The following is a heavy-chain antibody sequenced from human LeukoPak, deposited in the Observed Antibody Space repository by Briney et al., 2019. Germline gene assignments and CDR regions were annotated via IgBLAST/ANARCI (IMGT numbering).Heavy chain of an antibody. D-gene: IGHD4-17*01. V-gene: IGHV1-18*01. CDR1: GYTFTNYG. Sequence: ASVKVSCKPSGYTFTNYGISWVRQAPGQGLEWVARIGGYNGNADYAQKLKDRFTVTADTSAAYLEMRDLTSDDTAVYYCERDHGDFVGVRVGFDSWGQGTLVTVSS. J-gene: IGHJ5*01. CDR2: IGGYNGNA. CDR3: ERDHGDFVGVRVGFDS.